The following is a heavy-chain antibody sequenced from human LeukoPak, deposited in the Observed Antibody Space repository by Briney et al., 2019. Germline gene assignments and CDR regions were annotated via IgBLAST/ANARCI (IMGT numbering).Heavy chain of an antibody. CDR2: IYYSGST. CDR1: GGSISSSSYY. V-gene: IGHV4-39*01. CDR3: AGQHQESIAARPFDY. Sequence: SETLSLTCTVSGGSISSSSYYWGWIRQPPGKGLEWIGSIYYSGSTYYNPSLKSRVTISVDTSKNQFSLKLSSVTAADTAVYYCAGQHQESIAARPFDYWGQGTLVTVSS. D-gene: IGHD6-6*01. J-gene: IGHJ4*02.